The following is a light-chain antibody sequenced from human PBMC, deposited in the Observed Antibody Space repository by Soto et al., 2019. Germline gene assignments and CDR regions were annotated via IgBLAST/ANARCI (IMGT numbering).Light chain of an antibody. J-gene: IGLJ1*01. V-gene: IGLV2-14*01. CDR3: SSYTSSSTYV. CDR1: SSDVGGYNY. CDR2: EVS. Sequence: QSALTQPASVSGSPGQSITISCTGTSSDVGGYNYVSWYQQHPGKAPKLMIYEVSNRPSGVSNRFSGSKSGNTASLTISGLQADDEADYYCSSYTSSSTYVFGTGTKLTV.